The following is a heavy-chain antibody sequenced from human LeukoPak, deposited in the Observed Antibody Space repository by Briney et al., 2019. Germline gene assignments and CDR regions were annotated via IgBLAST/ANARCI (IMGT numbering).Heavy chain of an antibody. CDR1: GGSFSGYY. CDR3: AGSYYYYGMDV. Sequence: SENLSLTCAVYGGSFSGYYWSWIRQPPGKGLEWIGEINHSGSTNYNPSLKSRVTISVDTSKNQFSLKLSSVTAADTAVYYCAGSYYYYGMDVWGQGTTVTVSS. J-gene: IGHJ6*02. V-gene: IGHV4-34*01. CDR2: INHSGST.